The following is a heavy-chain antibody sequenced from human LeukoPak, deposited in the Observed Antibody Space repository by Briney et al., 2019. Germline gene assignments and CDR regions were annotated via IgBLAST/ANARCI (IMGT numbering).Heavy chain of an antibody. CDR2: IKQDGSEK. J-gene: IGHJ5*02. CDR3: ARESYDSSGYDNWFDP. V-gene: IGHV3-7*01. D-gene: IGHD3-22*01. Sequence: GGSLRLSCAASGFTFSSYWMSWVRQAPGKGPEWVANIKQDGSEKYYVDSVKGRFTISRDNAKNSLYLQMNSLRAEDTAVYYCARESYDSSGYDNWFDPWGQGTLVTVSS. CDR1: GFTFSSYW.